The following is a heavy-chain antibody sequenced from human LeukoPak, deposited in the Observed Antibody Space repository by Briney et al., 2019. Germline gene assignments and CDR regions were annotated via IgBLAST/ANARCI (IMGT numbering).Heavy chain of an antibody. CDR3: AREGIKNWFDP. CDR1: GGSYSGYY. Sequence: SETLSLTCAVYGGSYSGYYWSWIRQPRGRGLEWIGEINHSGSTNYNPSLKSRVTISVDTSKNQFSLKLSSVTAADTAVYYCAREGIKNWFDPWGQGTLVTVSS. D-gene: IGHD3-10*01. J-gene: IGHJ5*02. V-gene: IGHV4-34*01. CDR2: INHSGST.